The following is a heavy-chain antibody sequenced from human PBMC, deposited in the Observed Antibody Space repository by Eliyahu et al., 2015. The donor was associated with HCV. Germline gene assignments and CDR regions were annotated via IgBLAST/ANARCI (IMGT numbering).Heavy chain of an antibody. CDR2: ISXSSSYI. D-gene: IGHD3-3*01. CDR3: ARDRQTMSTIFGVVITKPNYGMDV. Sequence: EVQLVESGGGLVKPGGSXXLSXXASGFTFSSYSMXXVRQAPGKGLEWVSSISXSSSYIYYADSVKGRFTISRDNAKNSLYLQMNSLRAEDTAVYYCARDRQTMSTIFGVVITKPNYGMDVWGQGTTVTVSS. CDR1: GFTFSSYS. J-gene: IGHJ6*02. V-gene: IGHV3-21*01.